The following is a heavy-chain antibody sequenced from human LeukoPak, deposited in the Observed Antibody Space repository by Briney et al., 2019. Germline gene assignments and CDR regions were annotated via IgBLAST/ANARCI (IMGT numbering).Heavy chain of an antibody. CDR3: ARRRDYYDSRGYYAFDI. J-gene: IGHJ3*02. V-gene: IGHV4-59*01. CDR2: IYYSGST. D-gene: IGHD3-22*01. CDR1: GGSISSDY. Sequence: SETLSLTCNVSGGSISSDYWTWIRQPPGKGLEWIGNIYYSGSTNYNPSLESRVTISVDTSKNQFSLKLNSVTAADTAVYYCARRRDYYDSRGYYAFDIWGHGTMVTVSS.